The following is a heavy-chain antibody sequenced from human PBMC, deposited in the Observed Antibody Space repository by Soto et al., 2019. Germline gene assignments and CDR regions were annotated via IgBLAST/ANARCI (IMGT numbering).Heavy chain of an antibody. J-gene: IGHJ3*02. CDR2: IYWNDDE. CDR1: GFSLSTSGVG. D-gene: IGHD2-21*01. CDR3: AHFPPISAFDI. V-gene: IGHV2-5*01. Sequence: SGPTREPTQTLTLTCTFSGFSLSTSGVGVGWIRQPPGKALEWLALIYWNDDERYSPSLKSRLTITKDTSKNQVVLTMTNMDPVDTATYYCAHFPPISAFDIWGQGTMVTVSS.